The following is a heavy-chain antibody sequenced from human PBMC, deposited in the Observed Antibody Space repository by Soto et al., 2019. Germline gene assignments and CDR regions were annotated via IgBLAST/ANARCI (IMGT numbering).Heavy chain of an antibody. CDR1: RYTFTSNG. D-gene: IGHD2-21*02. J-gene: IGHJ4*02. V-gene: IGHV1-18*01. CDR2: ISAYNGNT. Sequence: ASAKVSWKASRYTFTSNGISWVRQAPGQGLEWMGWISAYNGNTNYAQKLQGRVTMTTDTSTSTAYMELRSLRSDDTAVYYCARARAYCGGDCYSRNDYWGQGTLVTVSS. CDR3: ARARAYCGGDCYSRNDY.